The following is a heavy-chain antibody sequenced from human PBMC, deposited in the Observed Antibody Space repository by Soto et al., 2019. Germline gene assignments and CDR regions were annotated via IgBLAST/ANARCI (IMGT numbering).Heavy chain of an antibody. CDR3: ARVTEYSYGQPFDY. J-gene: IGHJ4*02. CDR1: GFTFSSYS. Sequence: PGGSLRLSCAASGFTFSSYSMSWVRQAPGKGLEWVSSISSSSSYIYYADSVKGRFTISRDNAKNSLYLQMNSLRAEDTAVYYCARVTEYSYGQPFDYWGQGTLVTVSS. V-gene: IGHV3-21*01. CDR2: ISSSSSYI. D-gene: IGHD5-18*01.